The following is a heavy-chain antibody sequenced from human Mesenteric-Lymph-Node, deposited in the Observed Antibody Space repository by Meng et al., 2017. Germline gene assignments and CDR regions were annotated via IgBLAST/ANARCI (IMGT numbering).Heavy chain of an antibody. CDR1: GYTFTSYY. Sequence: QVQPVQSGAEVKKPGVPVKVLCKASGYTFTSYYMHWVRQAPGQGLEWMGRINPNSGGTNYAQKCQGRVTMTRDTSISTAYMELSRLRSDDTAVYYCAREEGPSSSWYVDYWGQGTLVTVSS. D-gene: IGHD6-13*01. V-gene: IGHV1-2*06. CDR2: INPNSGGT. J-gene: IGHJ4*02. CDR3: AREEGPSSSWYVDY.